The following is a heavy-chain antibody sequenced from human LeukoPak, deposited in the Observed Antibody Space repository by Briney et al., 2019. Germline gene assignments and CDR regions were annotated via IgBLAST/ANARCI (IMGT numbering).Heavy chain of an antibody. J-gene: IGHJ4*02. CDR3: ARDSSGYLKFIDY. D-gene: IGHD3-22*01. Sequence: RRSLRLSCAASGFXFSSYGIHWVRQAPGKGLEWVAVIWYDGSNKYYADSVKGRFTISRDNSKNTLYLQMNSLRAEDTAVYYCARDSSGYLKFIDYWGQGTLVTVSS. CDR1: GFXFSSYG. CDR2: IWYDGSNK. V-gene: IGHV3-33*01.